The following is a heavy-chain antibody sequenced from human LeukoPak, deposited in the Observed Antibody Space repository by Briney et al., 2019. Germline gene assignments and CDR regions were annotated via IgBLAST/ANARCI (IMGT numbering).Heavy chain of an antibody. J-gene: IGHJ4*02. CDR3: AKVARGYSYGHFDY. D-gene: IGHD5-18*01. Sequence: GGSLRLSCAASGFTFSSYAMHWVRQAPGKGLEYVSAISSNGGSTYYANSVKGRFTISRDNAKNSLYLQMNSLRAEDMALYYCAKVARGYSYGHFDYWGQGTLVTVSS. CDR2: ISSNGGST. V-gene: IGHV3-64*01. CDR1: GFTFSSYA.